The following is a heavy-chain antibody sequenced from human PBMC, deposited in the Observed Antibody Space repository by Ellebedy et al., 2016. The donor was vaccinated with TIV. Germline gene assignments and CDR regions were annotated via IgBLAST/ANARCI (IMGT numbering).Heavy chain of an antibody. CDR3: ARVAVRLHYGMDV. Sequence: MPSETLSLTCTVSGGSISSGDYYWSWIRQPPGKGLEWIGYIYYSGSTYYNPSLKSRVTISVDTSKNQFSLKLSSVTTADTAVYYCARVAVRLHYGMDVWGQGTTVTVSS. D-gene: IGHD3-10*01. CDR1: GGSISSGDYY. V-gene: IGHV4-30-4*01. J-gene: IGHJ6*02. CDR2: IYYSGST.